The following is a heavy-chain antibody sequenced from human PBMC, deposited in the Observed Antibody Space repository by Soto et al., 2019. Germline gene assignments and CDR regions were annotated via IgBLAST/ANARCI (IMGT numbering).Heavy chain of an antibody. V-gene: IGHV2-26*04. J-gene: IGHJ5*02. CDR2: IFSNDEK. CDR1: GFSLSNAGLG. Sequence: QVTVKESGPVLVKPTETLTLTCTVSGFSLSNAGLGVSWIRQPPGKALEWLAHIFSNDEKSYSTSLKSRLTISKDTSKSQVVLTMTNMDPVDTATYYCASTYSTSWYGFDPWGQGTLVTVSS. CDR3: ASTYSTSWYGFDP. D-gene: IGHD6-13*01.